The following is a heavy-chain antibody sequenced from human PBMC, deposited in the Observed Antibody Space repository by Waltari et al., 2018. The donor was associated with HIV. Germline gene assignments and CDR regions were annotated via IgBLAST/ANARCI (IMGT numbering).Heavy chain of an antibody. CDR3: ASIAYCGGDCYPRGMDV. V-gene: IGHV3-66*01. Sequence: EVQLVESGGGLVQPGGSLGLSCAASGFPVSSNYLRWVRQAPGKGLEWVSVIYSGGSTYYADSVKGRFTISRDNSKNTLYLQMNSLRAEDTAVYYCASIAYCGGDCYPRGMDVWGQGTTVTVSS. D-gene: IGHD2-21*02. CDR1: GFPVSSNY. CDR2: IYSGGST. J-gene: IGHJ6*02.